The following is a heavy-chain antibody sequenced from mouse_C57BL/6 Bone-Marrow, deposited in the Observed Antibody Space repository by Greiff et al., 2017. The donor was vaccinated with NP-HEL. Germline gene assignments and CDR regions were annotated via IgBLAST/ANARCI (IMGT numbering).Heavy chain of an antibody. CDR2: IYPGGGYT. Sequence: VKLQQSGAELVRPGTSVKMSCKASGYTFTNYWIGWAKQRPGHGLEWIGDIYPGGGYTNYNEKFKGKATLTADKSSSTAYMQFSSLTSEDSAIYYCARSRLPFYWYFDVWGTGTTVTVSS. D-gene: IGHD2-4*01. CDR1: GYTFTNYW. J-gene: IGHJ1*03. CDR3: ARSRLPFYWYFDV. V-gene: IGHV1-63*01.